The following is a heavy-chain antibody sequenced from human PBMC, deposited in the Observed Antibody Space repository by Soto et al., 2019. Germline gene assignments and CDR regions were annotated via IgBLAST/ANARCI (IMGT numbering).Heavy chain of an antibody. D-gene: IGHD5-12*01. CDR3: ARDRPPYEYYFDY. CDR2: IWYDGSNK. J-gene: IGHJ4*02. V-gene: IGHV3-33*01. CDR1: GFTFSSYG. Sequence: GGSLRLSCAASGFTFSSYGMHWVRQAPGKGLEWVAVIWYDGSNKYYADSVKGRFTISRDNSKNTLYLQMNSLRAEDTAVYYCARDRPPYEYYFDYWGQGTLVTVSS.